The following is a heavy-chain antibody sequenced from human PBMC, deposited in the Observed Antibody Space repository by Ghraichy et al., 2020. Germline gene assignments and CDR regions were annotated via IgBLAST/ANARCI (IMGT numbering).Heavy chain of an antibody. J-gene: IGHJ4*02. CDR2: IYYSGST. V-gene: IGHV4-39*01. CDR3: ACLGSGSYYNVIVGY. D-gene: IGHD3-10*01. CDR1: GGSISSSSYY. Sequence: SQTLSLTCTVSGGSISSSSYYWGWIRQPPGKGLEWIGSIYYSGSTYYNPSLKSRVTISVDTSKNQFSLKLSSVTAADTAVYYCACLGSGSYYNVIVGYWGQGTLVTVSS.